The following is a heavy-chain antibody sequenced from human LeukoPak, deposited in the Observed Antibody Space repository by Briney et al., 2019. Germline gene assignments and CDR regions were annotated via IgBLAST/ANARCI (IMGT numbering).Heavy chain of an antibody. V-gene: IGHV3-66*01. CDR1: GFTVSNNY. Sequence: PGGSLRLSCVVSGFTVSNNYMSWVRQAPGKGLEWVSIIYSGGGIYYADSVKGRFTISKDNSKNTLYLQMNSLRAEDTAVYYCARSPYSYYIDYWGQGTLVTVSS. CDR2: IYSGGGI. J-gene: IGHJ4*02. D-gene: IGHD5-18*01. CDR3: ARSPYSYYIDY.